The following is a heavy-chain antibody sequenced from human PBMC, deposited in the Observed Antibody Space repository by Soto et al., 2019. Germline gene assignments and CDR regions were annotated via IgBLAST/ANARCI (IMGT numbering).Heavy chain of an antibody. D-gene: IGHD2-2*01. CDR2: VYYTGST. Sequence: SETLSLTCTVSGGSISSYYWSWIRQPPGEALEWIGYVYYTGSTNYNPFFKSRVTISLDTSKNQFSLRLSSVTAADTAVYYCAAYCTTTSCFRGFDIWGQGTTVTVSS. CDR1: GGSISSYY. V-gene: IGHV4-59*08. CDR3: AAYCTTTSCFRGFDI. J-gene: IGHJ3*02.